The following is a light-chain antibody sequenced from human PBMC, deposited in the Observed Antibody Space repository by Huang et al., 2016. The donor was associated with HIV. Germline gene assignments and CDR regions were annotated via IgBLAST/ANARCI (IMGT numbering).Light chain of an antibody. CDR3: QQYDSSQGIS. J-gene: IGKJ5*01. CDR1: QTIKNIY. Sequence: EIVLTQSPDTLSLSPGERATVSCRVSQTIKNIYLAWYQQKPGQGPRLLIYGASSRATDIPDRFRGSGSETDFTLTINRREPEDFAVYYCQQYDSSQGISFGQGTRLEMK. V-gene: IGKV3-20*01. CDR2: GAS.